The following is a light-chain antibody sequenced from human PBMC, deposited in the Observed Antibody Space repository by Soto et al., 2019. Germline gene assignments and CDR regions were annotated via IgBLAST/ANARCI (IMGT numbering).Light chain of an antibody. J-gene: IGLJ3*02. V-gene: IGLV2-18*02. CDR1: STDFVSYNR. Sequence: QSVLTQPPSVSGSPGQSVTISCTGTSTDFVSYNRVSWYQQPPGTAPKLLIYGNSNRPSGVPDRFSGSKSGTSASLAITGLQAEDEADYYCQSYDSSLSGWVFGGGTKLTVL. CDR2: GNS. CDR3: QSYDSSLSGWV.